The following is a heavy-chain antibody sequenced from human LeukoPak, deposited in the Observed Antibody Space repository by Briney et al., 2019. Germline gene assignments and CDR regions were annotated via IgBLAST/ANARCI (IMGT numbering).Heavy chain of an antibody. J-gene: IGHJ5*02. CDR3: ARVPCSGYVNWFDP. Sequence: SETLSLTRTVSGGSISSYYWSWIRQPPGKGLEWIGYIYYSGSTNYNPSLKSRVTISVDTSKSQFSLKLSSVTAADTAVYYCARVPCSGYVNWFDPWGQGTLVTVSS. CDR1: GGSISSYY. CDR2: IYYSGST. D-gene: IGHD5-12*01. V-gene: IGHV4-59*01.